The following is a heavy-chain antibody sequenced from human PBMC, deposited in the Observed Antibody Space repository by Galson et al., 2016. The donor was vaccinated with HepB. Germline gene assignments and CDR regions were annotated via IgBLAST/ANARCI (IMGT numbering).Heavy chain of an antibody. CDR2: IDPEDDET. J-gene: IGHJ5*02. Sequence: VKVSCKVSGYTFTDYYIHWVQQAPGKGIEWLGLIDPEDDETIYAEKFQGRLTITADTSTDTAYMELSSLRSEDTALYYCATGGGEVTEPGAMSGGVRSLDPWGQGTLVTVSS. CDR1: GYTFTDYY. V-gene: IGHV1-69-2*01. CDR3: ATGGGEVTEPGAMSGGVRSLDP. D-gene: IGHD2-2*01.